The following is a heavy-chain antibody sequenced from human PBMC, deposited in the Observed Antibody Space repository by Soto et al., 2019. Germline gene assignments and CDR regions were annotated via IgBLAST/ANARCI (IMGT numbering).Heavy chain of an antibody. CDR3: ARGLITIFGVAPFRALDY. CDR2: ISAYNGNT. CDR1: GYTFTSYG. Sequence: GASVKASCKASGYTFTSYGISCVRQAPEQGLEWMGWISAYNGNTNYAQKLQGRVTMTTDTSTSTAYMELRSLRSDDTAVYYCARGLITIFGVAPFRALDYWGQGTLVTVSS. D-gene: IGHD3-3*01. V-gene: IGHV1-18*01. J-gene: IGHJ4*02.